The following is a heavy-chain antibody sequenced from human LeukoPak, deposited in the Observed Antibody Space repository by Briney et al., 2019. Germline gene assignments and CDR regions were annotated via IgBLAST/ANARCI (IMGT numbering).Heavy chain of an antibody. CDR3: ARDLRAGSYAFD. J-gene: IGHJ4*02. D-gene: IGHD5-18*01. CDR1: GFTFSSYW. CDR2: IKQDGTEK. Sequence: GGSLRLSCAASGFTFSSYWMTWVRQAPGKGLEWVANIKQDGTEKYYVDSVKGRFTISRDNAKNSVYLQMNSLRAEDTAIYYCARDLRAGSYAFDWGQGTLVTVSS. V-gene: IGHV3-7*01.